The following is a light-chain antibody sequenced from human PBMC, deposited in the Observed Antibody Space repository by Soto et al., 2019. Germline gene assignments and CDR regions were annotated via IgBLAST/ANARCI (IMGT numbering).Light chain of an antibody. CDR3: QHHGGSPLFT. CDR2: GAS. J-gene: IGKJ3*01. V-gene: IGKV3-20*01. Sequence: EIVLTQSPGTLSLSPGERATLSCRASQSVSSYLSWYQQKPGQAPRLLIYGASSRATGIPDRFSGSGSGTDFTLTISRLEPEDFAVYYCQHHGGSPLFTFGPGTKVHIK. CDR1: QSVSSY.